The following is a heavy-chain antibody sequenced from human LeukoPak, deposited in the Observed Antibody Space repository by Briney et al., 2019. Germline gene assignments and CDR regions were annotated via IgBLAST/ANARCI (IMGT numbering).Heavy chain of an antibody. J-gene: IGHJ4*02. D-gene: IGHD3-22*01. CDR2: ISYDGSNK. V-gene: IGHV3-30-3*01. CDR3: ARDGNYYDSSGYPSR. CDR1: GFTLSSYA. Sequence: GGPLRLSCAASGFTLSSYAMHWVRQAPGKGLEWVAVISYDGSNKYYADSVKGRFTISRDNSKNTLYLQMNSLRAEDTAVYYCARDGNYYDSSGYPSRWGQGTLVTVSS.